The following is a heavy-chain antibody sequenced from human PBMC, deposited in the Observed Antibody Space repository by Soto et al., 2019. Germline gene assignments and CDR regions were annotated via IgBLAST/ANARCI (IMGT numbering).Heavy chain of an antibody. Sequence: GGSLRLSCAASGFTFSSYSMNWVRQAPGKGLEWVSYISSGSITIYYADYVKGRFTISRDNAKNSLYLQLNSLRDEDTAVYYCARDFGYGDYVDCWGQGTLVTVSS. J-gene: IGHJ4*02. V-gene: IGHV3-48*02. CDR2: ISSGSITI. D-gene: IGHD4-17*01. CDR1: GFTFSSYS. CDR3: ARDFGYGDYVDC.